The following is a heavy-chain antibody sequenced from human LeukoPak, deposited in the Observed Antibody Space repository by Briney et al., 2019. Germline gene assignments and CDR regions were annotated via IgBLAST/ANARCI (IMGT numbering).Heavy chain of an antibody. J-gene: IGHJ6*02. CDR3: ARHLDGAPRPRLDYYGMDV. CDR2: IYYSGGT. Sequence: SETLSLTCTVSGGSVSGYYWSWVRQPPGKGLEWIGYIYYSGGTNYDPSLKSRVTISVDTSKNQFSLNLSSVTAADTAVYYCARHLDGAPRPRLDYYGMDVWGQGTTVTVSS. CDR1: GGSVSGYY. D-gene: IGHD6-6*01. V-gene: IGHV4-59*08.